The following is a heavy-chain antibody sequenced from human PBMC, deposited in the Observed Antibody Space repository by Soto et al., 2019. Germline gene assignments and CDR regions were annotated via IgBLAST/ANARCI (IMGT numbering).Heavy chain of an antibody. CDR2: ISGSGGST. V-gene: IGHV3-23*01. D-gene: IGHD2-21*01. CDR1: GFTFSSYA. J-gene: IGHJ1*01. Sequence: EVQLLESGGGLVQPGGSLRLSCAASGFTFSSYAMSWDRQAPGKGLEWVSAISGSGGSTYYADSVKGRFTISRDNSKNTLYLQMNSLRAEDTAVYYCAKDTRLAVISAEYFQHWGQGTLVTVSS. CDR3: AKDTRLAVISAEYFQH.